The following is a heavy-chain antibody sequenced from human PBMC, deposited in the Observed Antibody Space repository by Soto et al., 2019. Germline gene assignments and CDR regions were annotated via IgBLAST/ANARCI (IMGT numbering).Heavy chain of an antibody. CDR1: GFTFSSYG. D-gene: IGHD2-2*01. Sequence: GSLRLSCAASGFTFSSYGMHWVRQAPGKGLEWVAVISYDGSNKYYADSVKGRFTISRDNSKNTLYLQMNSLRAEDTAVYYCANLVSSSSNFDYWGQGTLVTVSS. CDR2: ISYDGSNK. J-gene: IGHJ4*02. CDR3: ANLVSSSSNFDY. V-gene: IGHV3-30*18.